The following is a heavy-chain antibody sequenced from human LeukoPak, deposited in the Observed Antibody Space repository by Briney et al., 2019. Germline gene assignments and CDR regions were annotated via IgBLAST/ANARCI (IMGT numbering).Heavy chain of an antibody. CDR2: LSSGRSP. D-gene: IGHD2-8*02. V-gene: IGHV3-21*04. CDR3: ARQLGYCAAGTCYFDS. CDR1: GFAISTYA. J-gene: IGHJ4*01. Sequence: GGSLRLSCAASGFAISTYAMAWVRQAXXXXLEWISSLSSGRSPSYSDSLEGRLTMSSDNARNTLYLQMDNLRGEDTAMYYCARQLGYCAAGTCYFDSWGHGTQVTVSS.